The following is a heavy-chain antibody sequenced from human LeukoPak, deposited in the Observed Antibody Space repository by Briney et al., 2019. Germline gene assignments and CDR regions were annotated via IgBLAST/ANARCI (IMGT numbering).Heavy chain of an antibody. D-gene: IGHD3-10*01. J-gene: IGHJ4*02. CDR3: ARGWPLGDY. V-gene: IGHV4-4*07. CDR1: GGSISNYY. CDR2: IYSSGST. Sequence: PSETLSLTCTVSGGSISNYYWSWIRQPPGKGLEWIGRIYSSGSTNSNPSLKSRVTMSVDTSKKQFSLEVRSVTAADTAVYYCARGWPLGDYWGQGTLVTVSS.